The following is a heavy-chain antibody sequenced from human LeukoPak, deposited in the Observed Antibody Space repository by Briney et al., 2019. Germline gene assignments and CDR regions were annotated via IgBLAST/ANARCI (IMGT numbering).Heavy chain of an antibody. CDR3: ARDSRLYGSGSYII. J-gene: IGHJ4*02. CDR2: ISYDGSNK. V-gene: IGHV3-30*03. D-gene: IGHD3-10*01. CDR1: GFTFSSYG. Sequence: GGSLRLSCAASGFTFSSYGMHWVRQAPGKGLEWVAVISYDGSNKYYADSVKGRFTISRDNSKNTLYLQMNSLRAEDTAVYYCARDSRLYGSGSYIIWGQGTLVTVSS.